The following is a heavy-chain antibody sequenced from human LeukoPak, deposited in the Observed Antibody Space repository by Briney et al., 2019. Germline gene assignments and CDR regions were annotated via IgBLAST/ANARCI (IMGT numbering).Heavy chain of an antibody. CDR1: GFTFSSHG. J-gene: IGHJ4*02. D-gene: IGHD4-17*01. Sequence: GGSLRLSCAASGFTFSSHGMCWLRQAPGMGLEWVSSISIGGDTTYSDSVKGRFTISRDNSKNTLYLQLDRLRAEDTAIYYCAKEIRPNDCWAQGTLVTVSS. CDR3: AKEIRPNDC. CDR2: ISIGGDTT. V-gene: IGHV3-23*01.